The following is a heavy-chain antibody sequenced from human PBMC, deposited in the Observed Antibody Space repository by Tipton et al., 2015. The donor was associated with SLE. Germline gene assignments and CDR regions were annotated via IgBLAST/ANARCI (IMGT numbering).Heavy chain of an antibody. CDR3: ARGRGVQYLWYFDY. CDR2: IYYSGST. V-gene: IGHV4-39*07. J-gene: IGHJ4*02. CDR1: GGSISSRTYY. Sequence: TLSLTCTVSGGSISSRTYYWGWFRQPPGKGLEWIGSIYYSGSTYYNPSLKSRVTISVDTSKNQFSLKLSSVTAADTAVYYCARGRGVQYLWYFDYWGQGTLVTVSS. D-gene: IGHD2-8*02.